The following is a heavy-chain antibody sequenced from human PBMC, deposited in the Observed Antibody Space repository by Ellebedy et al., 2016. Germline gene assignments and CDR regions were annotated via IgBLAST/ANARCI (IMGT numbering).Heavy chain of an antibody. J-gene: IGHJ5*02. CDR3: AKLVAPEHSRWFDP. Sequence: GGSLRLXCAASGFSSSTTWMSWVRQAPGKGLEWVAIIKQDGSEKFYVDSVKGRFTISRDSAKNSMYLQMNSLRVDDTAVYYCAKLVAPEHSRWFDPWGQGTLVTVSS. CDR1: GFSSSTTW. CDR2: IKQDGSEK. D-gene: IGHD2-15*01. V-gene: IGHV3-7*02.